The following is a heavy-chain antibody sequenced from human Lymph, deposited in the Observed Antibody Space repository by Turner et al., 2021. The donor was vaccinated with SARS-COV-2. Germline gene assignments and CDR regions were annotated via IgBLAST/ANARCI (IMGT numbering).Heavy chain of an antibody. CDR2: ISISSSTI. CDR3: ARDRGGYGAYYYGMDV. D-gene: IGHD2-15*01. J-gene: IGHJ6*02. CDR1: GFTFSSYS. V-gene: IGHV3-48*02. Sequence: EVQLVESGGGLVQPGGSLRLPCAAPGFTFSSYSMNWVRQAPGKGLELVSYISISSSTIYYADSVKGRFTISRDNAKNSLYLQMNSLRDEDTAVYYCARDRGGYGAYYYGMDVWGQGTTVTVSS.